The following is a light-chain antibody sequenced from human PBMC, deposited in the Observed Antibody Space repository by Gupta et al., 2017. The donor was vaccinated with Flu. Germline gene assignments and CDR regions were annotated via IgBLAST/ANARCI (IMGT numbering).Light chain of an antibody. CDR3: QQYNNWPQT. Sequence: EIVMTQSPATLSVSPGERATLSCRASQSVSSNLAWYQQKPGQAPRLLIYDASTRATGIPARFSGSGSGTEFTLTISSLQSEDFAVYCCQQYNNWPQTFGRGTKVEIK. CDR2: DAS. CDR1: QSVSSN. V-gene: IGKV3-15*01. J-gene: IGKJ4*01.